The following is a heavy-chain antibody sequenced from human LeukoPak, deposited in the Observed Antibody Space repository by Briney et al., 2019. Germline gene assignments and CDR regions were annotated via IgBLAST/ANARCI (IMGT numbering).Heavy chain of an antibody. V-gene: IGHV4-38-2*02. CDR2: IYHSGST. Sequence: PSETLSLTCTVSGYSISSGYYWGWIRQPPGKGLEWIGSIYHSGSTYYNPSLKSRVTISVDTSKNQFSLKLSSVTAADTAVYYCASLSYGSGSYFDYWGQGTLVTVSS. CDR1: GYSISSGYY. D-gene: IGHD3-10*01. J-gene: IGHJ4*01. CDR3: ASLSYGSGSYFDY.